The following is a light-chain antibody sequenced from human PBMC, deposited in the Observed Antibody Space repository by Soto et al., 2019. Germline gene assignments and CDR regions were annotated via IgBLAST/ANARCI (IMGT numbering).Light chain of an antibody. Sequence: EIVMTQSPATLSVSPGERATLSCRASHSVSSRLAWYQQKPGQAPRLLIYGASTRATGLPARFSGSGSGTEFTLTISSLQSEDFAVYYCQPDTNWPLTFGGGTKVDIK. V-gene: IGKV3-15*01. CDR1: HSVSSR. CDR2: GAS. CDR3: QPDTNWPLT. J-gene: IGKJ4*01.